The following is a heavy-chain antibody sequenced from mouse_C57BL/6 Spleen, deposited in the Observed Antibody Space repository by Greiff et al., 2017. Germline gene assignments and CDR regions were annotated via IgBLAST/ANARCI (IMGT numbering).Heavy chain of an antibody. V-gene: IGHV1-80*01. CDR3: AKIYYGAY. J-gene: IGHJ3*01. CDR2: IYPGDGDT. Sequence: QVQLQPSWAELVQPGASVTISCKASGYAFRRYWLNWVKQRPGKGLEWIGPIYPGDGDTNYNGKFKGKATLTADKSSSTAYMQLSSLTSEDSAVYFCAKIYYGAYWGQGTLVTVSA. CDR1: GYAFRRYW. D-gene: IGHD2-1*01.